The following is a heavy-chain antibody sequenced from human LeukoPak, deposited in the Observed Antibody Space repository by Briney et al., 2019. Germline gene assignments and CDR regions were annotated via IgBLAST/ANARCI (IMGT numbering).Heavy chain of an antibody. J-gene: IGHJ2*01. D-gene: IGHD4-11*01. CDR2: IHYSGST. V-gene: IGHV4-59*01. Sequence: SETLSLTCTVSGYSITTTYYWSWIRQPPGKGLEWIGYIHYSGSTNHNPSLKSRVTISIDTSKNQISLRLTSVTAADTAVYYCAGYGNYWDWYFDLWGRGTLVTVSS. CDR1: GYSITTTYY. CDR3: AGYGNYWDWYFDL.